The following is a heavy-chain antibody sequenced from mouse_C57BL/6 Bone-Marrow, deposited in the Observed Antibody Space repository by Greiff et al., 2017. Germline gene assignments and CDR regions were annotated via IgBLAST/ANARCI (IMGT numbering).Heavy chain of an antibody. D-gene: IGHD2-4*01. CDR1: GFSFNTYA. Sequence: EVQLQESGGGLVQPKGSLKLSCAASGFSFNTYAMNWVRQAPGKGLEWVARIRSKSNNYATYYADSVKDRFTISRDDSESKLYLQMNNLKTEDTAMYYCVRGGIYYDYERFAYWGQGTLVTVSA. CDR3: VRGGIYYDYERFAY. V-gene: IGHV10-1*01. CDR2: IRSKSNNYAT. J-gene: IGHJ3*01.